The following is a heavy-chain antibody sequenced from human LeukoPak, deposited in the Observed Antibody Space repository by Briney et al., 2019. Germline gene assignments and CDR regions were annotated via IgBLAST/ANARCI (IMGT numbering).Heavy chain of an antibody. V-gene: IGHV1-69*01. J-gene: IGHJ4*02. D-gene: IGHD5-18*01. CDR3: ASSPDTAMVFDY. Sequence: ASVKVSCKASGGTFSSYAISWVRQAPGQGLEWMGGIIPIFGTANYAQKFQGRVTITADESTSTAYTELSSLRSEDTAVYYCASSPDTAMVFDYWGQGTLVTVSS. CDR1: GGTFSSYA. CDR2: IIPIFGTA.